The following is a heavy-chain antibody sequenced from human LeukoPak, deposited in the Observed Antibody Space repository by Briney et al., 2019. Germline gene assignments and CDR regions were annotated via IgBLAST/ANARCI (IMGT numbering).Heavy chain of an antibody. Sequence: GASVKVSCKASGYTFTSYDINWVRQATGQGLEWMGWMNPNSGNTGYAQKFQGRVTMTRNTSISTAYMELSSLRSEDTAVYYCARDSRNYYDSSGYHNAFDIWGQGTMVTVSS. J-gene: IGHJ3*02. CDR2: MNPNSGNT. CDR1: GYTFTSYD. D-gene: IGHD3-22*01. CDR3: ARDSRNYYDSSGYHNAFDI. V-gene: IGHV1-8*01.